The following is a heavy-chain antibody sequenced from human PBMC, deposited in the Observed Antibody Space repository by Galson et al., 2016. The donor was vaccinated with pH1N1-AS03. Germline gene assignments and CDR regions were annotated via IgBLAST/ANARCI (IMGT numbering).Heavy chain of an antibody. J-gene: IGHJ3*02. V-gene: IGHV5-51*01. CDR2: IDPRDSDA. CDR1: GYDFIHYW. D-gene: IGHD2-21*01. Sequence: QSGAEVKKPGESLKIFCKASGYDFIHYWIGWVRQMPGKGLEWMGVIDPRDSDARYSSSFQGQVTISADKSITTAHLQWGSLKASDTGMYFCARHRQSETYSEPFDTWGQGTMVTVSS. CDR3: ARHRQSETYSEPFDT.